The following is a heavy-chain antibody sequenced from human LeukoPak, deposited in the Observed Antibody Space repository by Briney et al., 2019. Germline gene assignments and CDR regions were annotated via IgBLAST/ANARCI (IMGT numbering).Heavy chain of an antibody. CDR2: MNPNSGNT. CDR1: GYTFTSYD. V-gene: IGHV1-8*03. D-gene: IGHD4-23*01. CDR3: ARGLLDDDYGGSNWFDP. J-gene: IGHJ5*02. Sequence: ASVKVSCKASGYTFTSYDINWVRQATGQGLEWMGWMNPNSGNTGYAQKFQGRVTITRNTSISTAYMELSSLRSEDTAVYYCARGLLDDDYGGSNWFDPWGQGTLVTVSS.